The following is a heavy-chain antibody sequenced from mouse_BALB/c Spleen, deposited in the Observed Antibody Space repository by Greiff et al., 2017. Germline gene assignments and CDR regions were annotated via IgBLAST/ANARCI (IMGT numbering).Heavy chain of an antibody. CDR3: ARRTLYYGNFYYAMDY. Sequence: QVQLQQSGAELAKPGASVKMSCKASGYTFTSYWMHWVKQRPGQGLEWIGYINPSTGYTEYNQKFKDKATLTADKSSSTAYMQLSSLTSEDSAVYYCARRTLYYGNFYYAMDYWGQGTSVTVSS. CDR2: INPSTGYT. V-gene: IGHV1-7*01. J-gene: IGHJ4*01. CDR1: GYTFTSYW. D-gene: IGHD2-1*01.